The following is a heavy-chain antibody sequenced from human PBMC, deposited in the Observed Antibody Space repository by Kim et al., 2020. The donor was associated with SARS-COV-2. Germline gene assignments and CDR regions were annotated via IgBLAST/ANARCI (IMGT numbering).Heavy chain of an antibody. D-gene: IGHD3-10*01. CDR3: ARDHITMVRGARDYYGMDV. CDR1: GFTFSDYY. J-gene: IGHJ6*02. CDR2: ISSSSSYT. V-gene: IGHV3-11*06. Sequence: GGSLRLSCAASGFTFSDYYMSWIRQAPGKGLEWVSYISSSSSYTNYADSVKGRFTISRDNAKNSLYLQMNSLRAEDTAVYYCARDHITMVRGARDYYGMDVWGQGTTVTVSS.